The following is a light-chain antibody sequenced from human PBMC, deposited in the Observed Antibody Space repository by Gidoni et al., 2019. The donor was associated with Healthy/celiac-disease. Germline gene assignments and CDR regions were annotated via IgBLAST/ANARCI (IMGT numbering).Light chain of an antibody. J-gene: IGKJ1*01. CDR2: WAA. CDR3: QQYYSTPPT. Sequence: DIVLTQSPDSLALSLGERATINCKSSQRVLYSSNNKNYLAWYQQKPGQPPKLLIYWAATRESGVPDRFSGSGSGTDFTLTISSLQAEDVAVYYCQQYYSTPPTFXQXTKVEIK. CDR1: QRVLYSSNNKNY. V-gene: IGKV4-1*01.